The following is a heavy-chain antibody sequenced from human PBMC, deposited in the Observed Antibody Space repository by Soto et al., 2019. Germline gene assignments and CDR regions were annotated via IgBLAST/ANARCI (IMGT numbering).Heavy chain of an antibody. CDR2: ISAYNGNT. D-gene: IGHD3-9*01. J-gene: IGHJ3*02. V-gene: IGHV1-18*01. Sequence: ASVKVSCKASGYTFTSYGISWVRQAPGQGLEWMGWISAYNGNTNYAQKLQGRVTMTTDTSTSTAYMELRSLRSDDTAVYYCARPFMVRYFDRPNRGQPQDHDAFDSWGQGTMVTVSS. CDR3: ARPFMVRYFDRPNRGQPQDHDAFDS. CDR1: GYTFTSYG.